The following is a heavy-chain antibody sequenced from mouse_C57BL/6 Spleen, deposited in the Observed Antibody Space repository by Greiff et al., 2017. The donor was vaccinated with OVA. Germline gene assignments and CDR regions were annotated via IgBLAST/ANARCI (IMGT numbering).Heavy chain of an antibody. CDR1: GYAFTNYL. V-gene: IGHV1-54*01. D-gene: IGHD2-1*01. Sequence: VQLQQSGAELVRPGTSVKVSCKASGYAFTNYLIVWVKQRPGQGLEWIGVINPGSGGTNYNEKFKGKATLTADKSSSTAYMQLSSLTSEDSAVYFCARDGNYREYFDVWGTGTTVTVSS. CDR2: INPGSGGT. CDR3: ARDGNYREYFDV. J-gene: IGHJ1*03.